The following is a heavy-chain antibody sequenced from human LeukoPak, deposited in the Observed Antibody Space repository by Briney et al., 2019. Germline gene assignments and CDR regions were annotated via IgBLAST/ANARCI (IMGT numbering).Heavy chain of an antibody. J-gene: IGHJ4*02. Sequence: ASVKVSCKASGYTFTSQGISWVRQAPGQGLEWMGWISAYNGNTNYAQKLQGRVTMTTDTSTSTAYMELRSLRSDDMAVYYCARALRWSSGYRGGLDYWGQGTLVTVSS. CDR1: GYTFTSQG. CDR2: ISAYNGNT. CDR3: ARALRWSSGYRGGLDY. V-gene: IGHV1-18*03. D-gene: IGHD3-22*01.